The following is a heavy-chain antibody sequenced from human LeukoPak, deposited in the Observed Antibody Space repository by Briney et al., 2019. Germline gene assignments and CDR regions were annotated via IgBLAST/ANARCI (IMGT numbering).Heavy chain of an antibody. CDR1: GFTFSSYA. V-gene: IGHV3-23*01. Sequence: GGSLRLSCAASGFTFSSYAMSWVRQAPGKGLEWVSAISGSGGSTYYADSGKGRFTISRDNSKNTLYLPMNSLRAEDTAVYYCAKQSSDGSSSVYWGQGTLVTVSS. CDR2: ISGSGGST. J-gene: IGHJ4*02. CDR3: AKQSSDGSSSVY. D-gene: IGHD6-6*01.